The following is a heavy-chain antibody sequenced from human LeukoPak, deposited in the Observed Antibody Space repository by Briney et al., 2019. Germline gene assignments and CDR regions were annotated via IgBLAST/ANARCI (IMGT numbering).Heavy chain of an antibody. CDR3: ARDTVNGPFVISLDL. Sequence: GGSLRLSCAASGFSLRSSEMNWVRQAPGKGPEWVAHINSADNVEYYTDSVRGRFTTSRDNAKDLLYLQMNSLRDEDTVVYYCARDTVNGPFVISLDLWGQGVLVTVSS. CDR1: GFSLRSSE. J-gene: IGHJ5*02. D-gene: IGHD2-8*01. V-gene: IGHV3-48*03. CDR2: INSADNVE.